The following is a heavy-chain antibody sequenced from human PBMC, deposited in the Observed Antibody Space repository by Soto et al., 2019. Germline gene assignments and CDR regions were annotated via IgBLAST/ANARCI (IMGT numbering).Heavy chain of an antibody. V-gene: IGHV1-18*01. CDR1: GYTFTSYG. CDR2: ISAYNGNT. D-gene: IGHD2-15*01. J-gene: IGHJ4*02. Sequence: QVHLMQSGAEVKKPGALVKVSCKASGYTFTSYGIAWVRQAPGQELEWMGWISAYNGNTDYAQRFQGRVTMTTDASTSTAYMDLRSLRNDDTAVYYCARVYSRFYSTSETDYWGQGTLVTVSS. CDR3: ARVYSRFYSTSETDY.